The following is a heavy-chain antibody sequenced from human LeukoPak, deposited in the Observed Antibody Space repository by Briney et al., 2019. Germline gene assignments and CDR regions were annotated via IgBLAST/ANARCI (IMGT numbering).Heavy chain of an antibody. CDR2: MNPNSGNT. J-gene: IGHJ5*02. CDR1: GYTFTSYD. CDR3: ARDPDYDIPWFDP. V-gene: IGHV1-8*01. D-gene: IGHD3-9*01. Sequence: ASVKVSCKASGYTFTSYDINWVRQATGQGLEWMGWMNPNSGNTGYAQKFQGRVTMTRNTSISTAYMELSSLRSEDTAVYYCARDPDYDIPWFDPWGQGTLVTVSS.